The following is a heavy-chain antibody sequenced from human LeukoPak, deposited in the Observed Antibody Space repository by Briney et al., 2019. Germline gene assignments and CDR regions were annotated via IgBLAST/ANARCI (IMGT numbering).Heavy chain of an antibody. Sequence: GGSLRLSCAASGFTFSSYAMHWVRQAPGKGLEWVAVISYDGSNKYYADSVKGRFTISRDNAKNSLYLQMNSLRAEDTAVYYCARETGRGAFDIWGQGTMVTVSS. D-gene: IGHD3-10*01. CDR1: GFTFSSYA. J-gene: IGHJ3*02. CDR3: ARETGRGAFDI. V-gene: IGHV3-30*04. CDR2: ISYDGSNK.